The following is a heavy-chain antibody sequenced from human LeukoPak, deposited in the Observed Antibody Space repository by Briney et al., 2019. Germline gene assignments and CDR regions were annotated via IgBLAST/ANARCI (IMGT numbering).Heavy chain of an antibody. Sequence: GGSLRLSCAASGFTFSDYWMSWVRQAPGKGLEWVANIKQDGSEKYYVDSVKGRFTVSRDNAKNSLYLQMNSLRAEDTAVYYCARDARYSYGLCDYWGQGTLVTVSS. CDR3: ARDARYSYGLCDY. D-gene: IGHD5-18*01. CDR1: GFTFSDYW. CDR2: IKQDGSEK. V-gene: IGHV3-7*01. J-gene: IGHJ4*02.